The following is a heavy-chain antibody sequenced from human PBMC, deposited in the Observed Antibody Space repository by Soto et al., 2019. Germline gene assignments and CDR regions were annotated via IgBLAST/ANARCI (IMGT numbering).Heavy chain of an antibody. V-gene: IGHV3-48*01. D-gene: IGHD6-13*01. CDR2: ISSSSSTI. J-gene: IGHJ6*03. CDR1: GFTFSSYS. CDR3: ARDPGQPPRSYYYYYMDV. Sequence: GGSLRLSCAASGFTFSSYSMNWVRQAPGKGLEWVSYISSSSSTIYYADSVKGRFTISRDNAKNSLYLQMNSLRAEDTAVYYCARDPGQPPRSYYYYYMDVWGKGTTVTV.